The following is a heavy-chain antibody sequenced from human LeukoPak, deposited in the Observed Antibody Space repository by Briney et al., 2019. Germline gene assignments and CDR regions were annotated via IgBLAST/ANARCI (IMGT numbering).Heavy chain of an antibody. V-gene: IGHV1-2*02. CDR2: INPNSGGT. J-gene: IGHJ4*02. CDR1: GYTFTGYY. CDR3: ARQRIGGYSGYDFDY. D-gene: IGHD5-12*01. Sequence: GASVKVSCKASGYTFTGYYMHWVRQAPGQGLEWMGWINPNSGGTNYAQKFQGRVTMTRYTSISTAYMELSRLRSDDTAVYYCARQRIGGYSGYDFDYCGQGTLVTVSS.